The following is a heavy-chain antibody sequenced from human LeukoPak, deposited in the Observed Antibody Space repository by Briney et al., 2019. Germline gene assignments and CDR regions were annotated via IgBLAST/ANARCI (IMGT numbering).Heavy chain of an antibody. D-gene: IGHD2-2*01. V-gene: IGHV1-2*02. J-gene: IGHJ4*02. CDR2: INPNSGGT. Sequence: ASVKVSCKASGYTFIDYYIHWVRQAPGQGLEWVGWINPNSGGTECAQRFQGRVTMTRDTSISTAYMELNRLRSDDTAVYYCARADSSTLFESWGQGTLVTVSS. CDR1: GYTFIDYY. CDR3: ARADSSTLFES.